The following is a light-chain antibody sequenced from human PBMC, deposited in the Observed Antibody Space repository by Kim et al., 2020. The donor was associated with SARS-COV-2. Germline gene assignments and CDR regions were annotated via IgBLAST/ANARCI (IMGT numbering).Light chain of an antibody. CDR2: GAF. CDR3: QQYDIWPPMCT. Sequence: GERVTRARRASQSVTGNVAWYPEKPGQAPRLLIFGAFMRATGVPDRFSGSGSGTECTLTISSLQSEDFAVYYCQQYDIWPPMCTFGQGTKLEI. J-gene: IGKJ2*02. V-gene: IGKV3-15*01. CDR1: QSVTGN.